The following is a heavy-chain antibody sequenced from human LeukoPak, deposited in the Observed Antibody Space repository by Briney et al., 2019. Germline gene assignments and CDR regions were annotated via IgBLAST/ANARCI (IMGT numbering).Heavy chain of an antibody. V-gene: IGHV4-34*01. CDR3: ARGQILFDP. CDR2: INHSGST. Sequence: PSETLSLTCAVYGGSLSGYYWSWIRQPPGKGLEWIGEINHSGSTNYNPSLKTRVTISVDTSKNQFSLKLSSVTAADTAVYYCARGQILFDPWGQGTLVTVSS. J-gene: IGHJ5*02. CDR1: GGSLSGYY.